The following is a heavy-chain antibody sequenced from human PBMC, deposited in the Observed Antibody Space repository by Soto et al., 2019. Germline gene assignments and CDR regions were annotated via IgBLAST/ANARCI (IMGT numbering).Heavy chain of an antibody. CDR2: IQYGGTT. CDR3: ARLGSSGWYQDSYFDY. V-gene: IGHV4-39*01. Sequence: QLQLQESGPGLVKASETLSLTCTVSGGSITRNNHFWGWIRQSPGKGLEWIGSIQYGGTTNYNPSLKSRVIMSTETSKNQFSLMMNSVTAADTAVYYCARLGSSGWYQDSYFDYWGQGTLVTVSS. CDR1: GGSITRNNHF. J-gene: IGHJ4*02. D-gene: IGHD6-19*01.